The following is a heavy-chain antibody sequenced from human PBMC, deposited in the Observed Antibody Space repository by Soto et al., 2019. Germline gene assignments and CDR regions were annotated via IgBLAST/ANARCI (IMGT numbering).Heavy chain of an antibody. V-gene: IGHV1-69*13. CDR2: IIPIFGTA. CDR1: GGTFSSYA. J-gene: IGHJ4*02. Sequence: SVKVSCKASGGTFSSYAISWVRQAPGQGLEWMGGIIPIFGTANYAQKFQGRVTITADESTSTAYMELSSLRSEDTAVYYCAREKTGPLMYSRSRLDDWGQGTLITVYS. CDR3: AREKTGPLMYSRSRLDD. D-gene: IGHD6-6*01.